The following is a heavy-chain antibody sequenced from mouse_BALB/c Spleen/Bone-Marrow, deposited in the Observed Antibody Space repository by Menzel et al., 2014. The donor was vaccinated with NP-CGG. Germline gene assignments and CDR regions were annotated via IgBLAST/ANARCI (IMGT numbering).Heavy chain of an antibody. CDR3: ARGGLRLPYAMDY. J-gene: IGHJ4*01. CDR2: INPSSSYT. CDR1: GYTFTSYT. V-gene: IGHV1-4*01. Sequence: QVQLRQSGAELARPGASVKMSCKASGYTFTSYTIHWVKQRPGQGLEWIGYINPSSSYTNYNQKFKDKATLTADTSSSTAYMQLSSLTSEDSAVYYCARGGLRLPYAMDYWGQGTSVTVSS. D-gene: IGHD1-2*01.